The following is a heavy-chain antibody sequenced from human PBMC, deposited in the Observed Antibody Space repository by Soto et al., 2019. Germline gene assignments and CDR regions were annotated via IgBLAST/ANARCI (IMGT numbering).Heavy chain of an antibody. CDR3: ARGGTPIDY. D-gene: IGHD3-16*01. J-gene: IGHJ4*02. Sequence: QVQLVQSGAEVKKPGASVKVSCKASGYTFTNFGISWVRQAPGQGLEWMGWISAYNGNTNYAQNFQGRVTMTTDTSRSTAYMERRSLRSDDRAVYYCARGGTPIDYGGQGTLVTVSS. CDR2: ISAYNGNT. CDR1: GYTFTNFG. V-gene: IGHV1-18*01.